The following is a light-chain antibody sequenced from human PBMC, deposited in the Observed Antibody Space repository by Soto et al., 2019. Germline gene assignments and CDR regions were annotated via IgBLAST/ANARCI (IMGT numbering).Light chain of an antibody. CDR2: EGS. J-gene: IGLJ2*01. CDR1: SNDVGSYNL. V-gene: IGLV2-23*01. Sequence: QSVLTQPASVSGSPGQTITISCTGTSNDVGSYNLVSWYQQYPGKAPKLMIYEGSKRPSGVSNRFSGSKSGNTASLTISGLQTEDEADYYCCSYSSSSTVVFGGGTKVTVL. CDR3: CSYSSSSTVV.